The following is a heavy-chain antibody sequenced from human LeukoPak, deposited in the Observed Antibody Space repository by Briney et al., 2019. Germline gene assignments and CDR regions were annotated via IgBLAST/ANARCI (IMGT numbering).Heavy chain of an antibody. CDR3: AREAGWNTYYYGMDV. Sequence: SVKVSCKASGGTFSSYAISWVRQAPGQGLEWMGGIIPIFGTANYAQKFQGRVTVTADESTSTAYMELSSLRSEDTAVYYCAREAGWNTYYYGMDVWGKGTTVTVSS. V-gene: IGHV1-69*13. D-gene: IGHD1/OR15-1a*01. J-gene: IGHJ6*04. CDR2: IIPIFGTA. CDR1: GGTFSSYA.